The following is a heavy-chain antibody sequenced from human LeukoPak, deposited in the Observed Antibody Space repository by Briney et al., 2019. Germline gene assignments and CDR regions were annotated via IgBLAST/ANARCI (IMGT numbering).Heavy chain of an antibody. CDR2: IHYSGST. CDR3: ARRSGWSRPFDY. D-gene: IGHD6-19*01. Sequence: SETLSLTCTVSGGSISSSSYYWGWIRQPPGKGLEWIGSIHYSGSTYYNPSLKSRVTISVDTSKNQFSLKLSSVTAADTAVYYCARRSGWSRPFDYWGQGTLVTVSS. J-gene: IGHJ4*02. V-gene: IGHV4-39*01. CDR1: GGSISSSSYY.